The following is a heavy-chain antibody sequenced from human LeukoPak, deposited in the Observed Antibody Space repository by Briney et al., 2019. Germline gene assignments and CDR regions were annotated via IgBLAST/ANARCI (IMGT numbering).Heavy chain of an antibody. Sequence: SSETLSLTCTVSGGSISSYYWSWIRQPPGKRLEWIGYIYYSGSTNYNPSLKSRVTISVDTSKNQFSLKLSSVTAADTAVYYCARHYGDYVNANDAFDIWGQGTMVTVSS. CDR3: ARHYGDYVNANDAFDI. V-gene: IGHV4-59*08. CDR1: GGSISSYY. CDR2: IYYSGST. D-gene: IGHD4-17*01. J-gene: IGHJ3*02.